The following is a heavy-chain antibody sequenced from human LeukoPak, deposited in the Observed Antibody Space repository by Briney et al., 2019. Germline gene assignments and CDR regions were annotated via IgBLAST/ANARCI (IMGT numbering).Heavy chain of an antibody. CDR1: GFSFSTYD. V-gene: IGHV3-23*01. D-gene: IGHD1-20*01. CDR2: FRGSGGNT. Sequence: GGSLRLSCAASGFSFSTYDMSWVRQAPGKGLEWVADFRGSGGNTYYADSVKGRFTISRDNAKNTLYLQMNSLRAEDTAVYYCARDPPFIIGTTFFDYWGQGTLVTVSS. CDR3: ARDPPFIIGTTFFDY. J-gene: IGHJ4*02.